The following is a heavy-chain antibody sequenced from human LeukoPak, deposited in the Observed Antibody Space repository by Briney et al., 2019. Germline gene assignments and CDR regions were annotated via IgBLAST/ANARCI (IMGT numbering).Heavy chain of an antibody. D-gene: IGHD5-18*01. CDR3: AKERGDTYGHELFDY. CDR2: IGGSDGAT. V-gene: IGHV3-23*01. Sequence: PGGSQRLSCATSGFTFSNYVMSWVRQAPGKGLEWVSAIGGSDGATYYAESVKGRFTISRDNSKDTLYLQMNSLRAEDTAIYYCAKERGDTYGHELFDYWGQGTLVTVSS. J-gene: IGHJ4*02. CDR1: GFTFSNYV.